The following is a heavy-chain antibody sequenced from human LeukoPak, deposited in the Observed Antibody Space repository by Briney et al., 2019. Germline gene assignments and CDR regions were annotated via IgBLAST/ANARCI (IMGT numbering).Heavy chain of an antibody. CDR1: GYTFASYD. D-gene: IGHD1-26*01. V-gene: IGHV1-8*03. J-gene: IGHJ4*02. Sequence: ASVKVSCKASGYTFASYDINWVRQATGQGLEWMGWMNPNSGNTGYAQKFQGRITITRNTSIRTAYMELSSLRSEDTAVYYCATSTSGSSLASADYWGQGTLVTVSS. CDR2: MNPNSGNT. CDR3: ATSTSGSSLASADY.